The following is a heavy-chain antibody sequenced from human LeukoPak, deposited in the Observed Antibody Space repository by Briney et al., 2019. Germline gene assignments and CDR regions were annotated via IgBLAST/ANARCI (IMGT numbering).Heavy chain of an antibody. CDR1: GGSISSYY. CDR2: IYYSGST. V-gene: IGHV4-59*08. CDR3: ARGPANYDILTGYYRGAYYYYYGMDV. J-gene: IGHJ6*02. D-gene: IGHD3-9*01. Sequence: SETLSLTCTVSGGSISSYYWSWIRQPPGKGLEWIGYIYYSGSTNYNPSLKSRVTISVDTSKNQFSLKLSSVTAADTAVYYCARGPANYDILTGYYRGAYYYYYGMDVWGQGTTVTVSS.